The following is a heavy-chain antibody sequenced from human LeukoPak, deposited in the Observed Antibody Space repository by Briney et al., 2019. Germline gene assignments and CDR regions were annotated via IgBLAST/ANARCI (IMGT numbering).Heavy chain of an antibody. V-gene: IGHV4-34*01. CDR1: GGSFSGYY. J-gene: IGHJ5*02. CDR3: ARGGRCCSSTSCFPYNWFDP. Sequence: SETLSLTCAVYGGSFSGYYWSWIRQPPGKGLEWIGEINHSGSTNYNPSLKSRVTISVDTSKNQFSLKLSSVTAADTAVYYCARGGRCCSSTSCFPYNWFDPWGQGTLVTVSS. CDR2: INHSGST. D-gene: IGHD2-2*01.